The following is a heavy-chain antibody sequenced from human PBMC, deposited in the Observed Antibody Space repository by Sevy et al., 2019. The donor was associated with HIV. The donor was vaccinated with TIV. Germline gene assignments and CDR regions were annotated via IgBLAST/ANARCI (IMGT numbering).Heavy chain of an antibody. CDR3: VKDAGGPAAMVRGVSAFDI. J-gene: IGHJ3*02. Sequence: GGSLRLSCSASGFTFSSYAMHWVRQAPGKGLEYVSAISSNGGSTYYADSVKGRVTISRDNSKKTLYLQMSSLRAEHTAVYYGVKDAGGPAAMVRGVSAFDIWGQGTMVTVSS. D-gene: IGHD3-10*01. CDR2: ISSNGGST. CDR1: GFTFSSYA. V-gene: IGHV3-64D*06.